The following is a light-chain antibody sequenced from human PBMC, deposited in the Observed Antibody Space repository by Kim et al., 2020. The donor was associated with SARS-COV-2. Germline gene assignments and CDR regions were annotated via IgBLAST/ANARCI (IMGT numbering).Light chain of an antibody. CDR1: QNVGSY. J-gene: IGKJ4*01. V-gene: IGKV3-11*01. CDR2: DTS. Sequence: DIVLTQSPATLSLSPGERGTLSCRASQNVGSYLAWYQQKPGQAPRLLIYDTSNRATGAPARFSGSGSGTDFTLTITSLAPEDFAVYYCQHRSNWPTTFGGGTKLEI. CDR3: QHRSNWPTT.